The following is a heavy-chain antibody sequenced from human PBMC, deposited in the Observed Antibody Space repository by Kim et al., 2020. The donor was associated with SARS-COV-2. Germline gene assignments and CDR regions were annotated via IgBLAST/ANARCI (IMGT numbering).Heavy chain of an antibody. Sequence: SETLSLTCTVSGGSISNYYWSWIRQPPGKGLEWIGYIYYSGSTNYNPSLRSRVTISVDTSKNQFSLKLSSVTAADTVVYYCARGGARSVAFDIWGQGTMVTVSS. J-gene: IGHJ3*02. CDR3: ARGGARSVAFDI. CDR1: GGSISNYY. D-gene: IGHD3-16*01. CDR2: IYYSGST. V-gene: IGHV4-59*01.